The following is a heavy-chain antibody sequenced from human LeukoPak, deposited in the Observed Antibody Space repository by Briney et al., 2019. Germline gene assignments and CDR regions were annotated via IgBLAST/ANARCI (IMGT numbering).Heavy chain of an antibody. CDR2: ISSSGSII. Sequence: GGSLRLSCGVSGFSFTPYSMNWVRQAPGKGLEWISYISSSGSIIYNADSVKGRFTVSRDNAKNSLYLEMNSLRVEDTALYYCARGARYYSAVEVRGQGTAVTVSS. CDR3: ARGARYYSAVEV. CDR1: GFSFTPYS. V-gene: IGHV3-48*04. J-gene: IGHJ6*02.